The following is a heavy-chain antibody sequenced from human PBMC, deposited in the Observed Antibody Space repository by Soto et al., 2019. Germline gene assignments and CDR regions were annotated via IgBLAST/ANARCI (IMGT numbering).Heavy chain of an antibody. J-gene: IGHJ4*02. D-gene: IGHD5-18*01. Sequence: GGSLRLSCAASGFTFSSYGMHWVRQAPGKGLEWVAVISYDGSNKYYADSVKGRFTISRDNSKNTLYLQMNSLRAEDTAVYYCAKDGGYSYGFTSYYFDYWGQGTLVTVSS. CDR1: GFTFSSYG. CDR3: AKDGGYSYGFTSYYFDY. V-gene: IGHV3-30*18. CDR2: ISYDGSNK.